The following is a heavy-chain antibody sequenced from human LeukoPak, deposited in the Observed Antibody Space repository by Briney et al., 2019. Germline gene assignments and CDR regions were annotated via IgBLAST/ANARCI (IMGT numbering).Heavy chain of an antibody. V-gene: IGHV1-46*01. CDR3: VRGIPLFGY. J-gene: IGHJ4*02. CDR1: GYRFTSYY. CDR2: INPSGGSP. Sequence: ASVKVSCKASGYRFTSYYMHWVRQAPGQGLEWMGIINPSGGSPTYAQKFQGRVTMTGDTSTSTVYMELSSLRSEDTAVYYCVRGIPLFGYWGQGTLVTVSS.